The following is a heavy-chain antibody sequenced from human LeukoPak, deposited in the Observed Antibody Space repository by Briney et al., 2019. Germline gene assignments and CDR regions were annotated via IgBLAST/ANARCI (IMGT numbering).Heavy chain of an antibody. D-gene: IGHD2-2*02. CDR2: IYPGDSDT. CDR3: PRGIPPRHRDCSSTSCYTYMDV. J-gene: IGHJ6*03. Sequence: GESLKISCKGSGYSFTSYWIGCVRQMPGKGLEWMGIIYPGDSDTIYSPSFQGQVTISADKSISTAYLQWSSLKASDTAMYYCPRGIPPRHRDCSSTSCYTYMDVWGKGTTVTVSS. V-gene: IGHV5-51*01. CDR1: GYSFTSYW.